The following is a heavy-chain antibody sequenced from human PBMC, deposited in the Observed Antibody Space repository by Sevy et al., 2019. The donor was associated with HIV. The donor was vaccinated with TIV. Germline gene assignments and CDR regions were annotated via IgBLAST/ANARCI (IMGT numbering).Heavy chain of an antibody. CDR1: GFTFGRYA. CDR2: ISSSGTSR. CDR3: AKDYRGYYYGMDV. J-gene: IGHJ6*02. D-gene: IGHD3-22*01. Sequence: GGSLRLSCVASGFTFGRYAMGWVRQAPGKGLEWVSTISSSGTSRHYADSVKGRFTISRDNSNNMLYLQMNSLRADDTAVYYCAKDYRGYYYGMDVWGQGTTVTVSS. V-gene: IGHV3-23*01.